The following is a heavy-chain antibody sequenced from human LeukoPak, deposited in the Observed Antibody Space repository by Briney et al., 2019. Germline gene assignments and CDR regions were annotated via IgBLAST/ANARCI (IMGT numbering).Heavy chain of an antibody. CDR3: ARQVVTGYFDF. J-gene: IGHJ4*02. V-gene: IGHV4-59*08. CDR2: KYYSGSP. CDR1: RWXLHNSY. Sequence: LSLPRTFCRWXLHNSYCSRLRQPPGEGLKWIGYKYYSGSPNYNLSLKSRVTISVDTSKNQHSLRLSSVTAADTALYYCARQVVTGYFDFWGQGTLVTVSS. D-gene: IGHD2-21*02.